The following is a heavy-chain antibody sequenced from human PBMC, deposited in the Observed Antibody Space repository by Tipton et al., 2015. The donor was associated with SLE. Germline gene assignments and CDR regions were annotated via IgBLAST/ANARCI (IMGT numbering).Heavy chain of an antibody. Sequence: QLVQSGAEVKKPGASVKVSCKASGYTFTSYAMHWVRQDPGQRLEWMGWINAGNGNTKYSQKFQGRVTITRDTSASTAYMELSSLRSEYTAVYYCARDSMDSGSYDYWGQGTLVTVSS. D-gene: IGHD1-26*01. CDR1: GYTFTSYA. V-gene: IGHV1-3*01. CDR3: ARDSMDSGSYDY. J-gene: IGHJ4*02. CDR2: INAGNGNT.